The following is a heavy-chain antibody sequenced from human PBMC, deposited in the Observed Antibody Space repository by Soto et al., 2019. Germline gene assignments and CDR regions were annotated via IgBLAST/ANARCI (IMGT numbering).Heavy chain of an antibody. CDR3: AKGNVLAAVPFDY. Sequence: PGGSLRLSCAASGFTFSSYGLHWVRQAPGKGLEWVAVISYDGSNKYYADSVKGRFTISRDNSKNTLYLQMNSLRAEDTAVYYCAKGNVLAAVPFDYWGQGTLVTVSS. CDR2: ISYDGSNK. CDR1: GFTFSSYG. J-gene: IGHJ4*02. D-gene: IGHD6-13*01. V-gene: IGHV3-30*18.